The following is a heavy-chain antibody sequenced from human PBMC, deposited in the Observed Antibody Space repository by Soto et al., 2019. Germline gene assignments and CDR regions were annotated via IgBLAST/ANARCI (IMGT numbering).Heavy chain of an antibody. CDR2: ISWNSGSI. V-gene: IGHV3-9*01. CDR1: GFTFDDYA. Sequence: PGGSLRLSCAASGFTFDDYAMHWVRQAPGKGLEWVSGISWNSGSIGYADSVKGRFTISRDNAKNSLYLQMNSLRAEDTALYYCAKGPFQYCSSTSCYLFDYWGQGTLVTVSS. D-gene: IGHD2-2*01. J-gene: IGHJ4*02. CDR3: AKGPFQYCSSTSCYLFDY.